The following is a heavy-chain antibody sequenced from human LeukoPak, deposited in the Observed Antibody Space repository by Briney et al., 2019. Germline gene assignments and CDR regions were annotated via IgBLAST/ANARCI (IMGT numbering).Heavy chain of an antibody. J-gene: IGHJ4*02. Sequence: PSETLPLTCTVSGGSISSGDYYWSWIRQPPGKGLEWIGYIYYSGSTYYNPSLKSRVTISVDTSKNQFSLKLSPVTAADTAVYYCATLALYYDSSGYRYNEFDYWGQGTLVTVSS. CDR3: ATLALYYDSSGYRYNEFDY. CDR2: IYYSGST. V-gene: IGHV4-30-4*01. D-gene: IGHD3-22*01. CDR1: GGSISSGDYY.